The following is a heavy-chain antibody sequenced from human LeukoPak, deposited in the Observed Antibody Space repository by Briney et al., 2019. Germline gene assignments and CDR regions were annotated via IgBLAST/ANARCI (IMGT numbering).Heavy chain of an antibody. CDR3: ARINRGNYFLDY. CDR2: IYGDNAT. D-gene: IGHD1-26*01. CDR1: GFIVSSNY. J-gene: IGHJ4*02. Sequence: GGSLRLSCAASGFIVSSNYMTWVRQAPGKGLEWVSLIYGDNATYYADSVKGRFTISRDSSKNTLFVQMTSLGVEDTAVYYCARINRGNYFLDYWGQGTLVTVSS. V-gene: IGHV3-53*01.